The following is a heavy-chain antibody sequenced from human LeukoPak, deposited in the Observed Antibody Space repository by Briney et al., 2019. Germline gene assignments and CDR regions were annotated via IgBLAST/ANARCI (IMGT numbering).Heavy chain of an antibody. V-gene: IGHV3-74*01. CDR1: GFTFSSYG. CDR3: VSFYETY. CDR2: INGDGSWT. J-gene: IGHJ4*02. D-gene: IGHD2-2*01. Sequence: GGSLRLSCAASGFTFSSYGMHWVRQAPGKGLVWVSHINGDGSWTTYADSVKGRFTISKDNAKNTVYLQMNNLRAEDTAVYYCVSFYETYWGRGTLVTVSS.